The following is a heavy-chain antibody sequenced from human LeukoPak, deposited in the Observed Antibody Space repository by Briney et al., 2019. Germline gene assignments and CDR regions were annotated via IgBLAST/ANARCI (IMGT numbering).Heavy chain of an antibody. CDR2: IDWDDDK. J-gene: IGHJ5*02. CDR1: GFSLSTSGMC. Sequence: SGPALVKPTQTLTLTCTFSGFSLSTSGMCVSWIRQPPVKALEWLALIDWDDDKYYSTSLKTRLTISKDTSKNQVVLTMTNMDPVDTATYYCARTRGYGDYDTNWFDPWGQGTLVTVSS. V-gene: IGHV2-70*01. CDR3: ARTRGYGDYDTNWFDP. D-gene: IGHD4-17*01.